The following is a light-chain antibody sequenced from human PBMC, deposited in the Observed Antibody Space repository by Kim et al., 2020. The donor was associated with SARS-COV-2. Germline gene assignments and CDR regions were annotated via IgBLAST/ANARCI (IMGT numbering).Light chain of an antibody. J-gene: IGLJ1*01. V-gene: IGLV1-51*01. CDR3: GTWDSNLSVYV. CDR2: DND. Sequence: QSVLTQPPSVSAAPGQKVTISCSGSSSNIENNYVSWYQQLPGTAPKLLIFDNDERPSGIPDRFSGSKSGPSATLGITGLQTGDEADYYCGTWDSNLSVYVFGTGTKVTVL. CDR1: SSNIENNY.